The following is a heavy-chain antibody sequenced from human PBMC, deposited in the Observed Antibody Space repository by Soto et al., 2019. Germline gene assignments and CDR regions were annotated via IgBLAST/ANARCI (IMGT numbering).Heavy chain of an antibody. CDR1: GGTFSSYA. J-gene: IGHJ3*02. V-gene: IGHV1-69*01. D-gene: IGHD6-13*01. CDR3: ARDRRQQLAWGDAFDI. CDR2: IIPIFGTA. Sequence: QVQLVQSGAEVKKPGSSVKVSCKASGGTFSSYAISWVRQAPGQGLEWMGGIIPIFGTANYAQKFQGGVTITADESTSTAYMELSSLRSEDTAVYYCARDRRQQLAWGDAFDIWGQGTMVTVSS.